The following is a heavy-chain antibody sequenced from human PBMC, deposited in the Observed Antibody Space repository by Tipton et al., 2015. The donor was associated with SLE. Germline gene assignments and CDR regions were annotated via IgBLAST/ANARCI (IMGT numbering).Heavy chain of an antibody. CDR1: GGTFTNYA. V-gene: IGHV1-69*06. Sequence: VQLVQSGPEVKKPGSSVRVSCKTSGGTFTNYAFNWVRQAPGQGLEWVGKIVPLFGTTDSAPNFQGRVTFTAAKSTKTAYMEVSSLTSADSAVYYCSAASSPRDYYMDVWGKGTAVSVSS. D-gene: IGHD2-2*01. CDR3: SAASSPRDYYMDV. J-gene: IGHJ6*03. CDR2: IVPLFGTT.